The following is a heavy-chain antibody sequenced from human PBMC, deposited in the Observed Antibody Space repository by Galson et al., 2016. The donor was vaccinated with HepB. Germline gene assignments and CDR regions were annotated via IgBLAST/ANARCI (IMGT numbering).Heavy chain of an antibody. CDR1: GFTFTSYA. Sequence: SLRLSCAASGFTFTSYAMSWVRQAPGKGLEWVSAISGGGGRTYYADSVKGRFTISRDNSKNMVYLQMNSLRAEDAAVYYCAKISLVGYNSGWGGSFDIWGRGTMVTVSS. CDR2: ISGGGGRT. J-gene: IGHJ3*02. V-gene: IGHV3-23*01. CDR3: AKISLVGYNSGWGGSFDI. D-gene: IGHD6-19*01.